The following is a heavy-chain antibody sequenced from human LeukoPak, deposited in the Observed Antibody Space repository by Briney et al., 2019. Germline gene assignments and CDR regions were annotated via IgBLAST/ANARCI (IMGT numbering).Heavy chain of an antibody. J-gene: IGHJ4*02. CDR2: ISYDGSNK. V-gene: IGHV3-30*04. CDR3: AKSQGYSSSWYGD. D-gene: IGHD6-13*01. CDR1: GFTFSSYA. Sequence: GGSLRLSCAASGFTFSSYAMHWVRQAPGKGLEWVAVISYDGSNKYYADSVKGRFTISRDNSKNTLYLQMNSLRAEDTAVYYCAKSQGYSSSWYGDWGQGTLVTVSS.